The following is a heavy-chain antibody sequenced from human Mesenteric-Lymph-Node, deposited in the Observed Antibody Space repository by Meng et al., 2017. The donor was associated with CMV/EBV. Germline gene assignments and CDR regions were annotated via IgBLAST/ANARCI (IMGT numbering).Heavy chain of an antibody. V-gene: IGHV3-30-3*01. CDR1: GFTFSSYA. CDR3: ARGGLRYFDWLLSGYYYGMDV. Sequence: GESLKISCAASGFTFSSYAMHWVRQAPGKGLEWVAVISYNGNNNYYADSVKGRFTISRDNAKNSLYLQMNSLRAEDTAVYYCARGGLRYFDWLLSGYYYGMDVWGQGTTVTVSS. J-gene: IGHJ6*02. D-gene: IGHD3-9*01. CDR2: ISYNGNNN.